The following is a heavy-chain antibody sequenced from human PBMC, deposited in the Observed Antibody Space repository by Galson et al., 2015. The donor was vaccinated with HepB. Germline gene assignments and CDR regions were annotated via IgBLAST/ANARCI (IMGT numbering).Heavy chain of an antibody. D-gene: IGHD1-1*01. CDR2: ITYSSALT. Sequence: SLRLSCAASGFTFSDYQMTWIRQAPRKGLEWVSYITYSSALTTYADPVNGRLTISRDNAKNLLYLQMDSLRADDTAVYYCARDLSTTKRAFDVWGQGTVVTVSS. J-gene: IGHJ3*01. CDR3: ARDLSTTKRAFDV. CDR1: GFTFSDYQ. V-gene: IGHV3-11*06.